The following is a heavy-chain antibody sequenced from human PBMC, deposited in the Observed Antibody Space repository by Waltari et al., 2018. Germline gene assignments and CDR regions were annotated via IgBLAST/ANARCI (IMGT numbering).Heavy chain of an antibody. CDR2: ISYDGSNK. CDR1: GFTFSSYA. Sequence: QVQLVESGGGVVQPGRSLRLSCAASGFTFSSYAMHWVRQAPGKGVEWLAVISYDGSNKYYADYVKGRFTISRDNSKNTLYLQMNSLRAEDTAVYYCARGGGGPYYYYYMDVWGKGTTVTISS. CDR3: ARGGGGPYYYYYMDV. D-gene: IGHD3-16*01. J-gene: IGHJ6*03. V-gene: IGHV3-30-3*01.